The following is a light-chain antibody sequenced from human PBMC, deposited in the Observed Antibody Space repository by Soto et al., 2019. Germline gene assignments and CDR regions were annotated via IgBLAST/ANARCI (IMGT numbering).Light chain of an antibody. J-gene: IGKJ1*01. CDR2: WAS. Sequence: DIQMTQSPSSLTVSLGERATINCKSSQSVLYSPNNKNYLAWYQHKPGQPPKLLIYWASTRDSGVPDRFSGSGSGTDFTLTITSLQAEDVAVYYCLQYYATPQTFGQGTKVDIK. V-gene: IGKV4-1*01. CDR1: QSVLYSPNNKNY. CDR3: LQYYATPQT.